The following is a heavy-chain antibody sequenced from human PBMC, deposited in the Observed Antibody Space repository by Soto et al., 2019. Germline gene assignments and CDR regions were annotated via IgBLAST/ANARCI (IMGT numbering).Heavy chain of an antibody. J-gene: IGHJ5*02. CDR1: GGSIRSHGYY. CDR3: TRPVYSGNFFANAARFDP. Sequence: QLRLQESGPGLVKPSDTLALTCSVSGGSIRSHGYYWAWIRQPPGKGLEWIGSMFYSGTTCYNPSLQRRDSLSSASSNNQSSLKVKSATAANTAVYYCTRPVYSGNFFANAARFDPWGQGTLVTVSS. D-gene: IGHD1-26*01. CDR2: MFYSGTT. V-gene: IGHV4-39*01.